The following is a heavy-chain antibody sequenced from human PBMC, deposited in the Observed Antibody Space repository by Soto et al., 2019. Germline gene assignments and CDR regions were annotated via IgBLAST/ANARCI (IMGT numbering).Heavy chain of an antibody. CDR3: AGGAVAFGDQNDGFDI. CDR2: ISAYNGNT. D-gene: IGHD3-16*01. CDR1: GYTFTSYG. Sequence: ASVNVSCKASGYTFTSYGISWVRHPPGQGLEWMGWISAYNGNTNYAQKLQGRVTMTTATSTSRAYMELRRLRSDETAVYYCAGGAVAFGDQNDGFDIWGQGTMVTVSS. V-gene: IGHV1-18*01. J-gene: IGHJ3*02.